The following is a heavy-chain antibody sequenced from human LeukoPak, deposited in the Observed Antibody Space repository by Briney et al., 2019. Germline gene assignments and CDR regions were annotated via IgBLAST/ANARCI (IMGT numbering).Heavy chain of an antibody. CDR2: IHNTGDT. V-gene: IGHV4-59*11. Sequence: PSETLSLTCSVSGDSISSHYWTWIRQSPGKGLDWIGYIHNTGDTNYNPSLKGRVTISMDTSKNQVSLKLSSVITADTAVYYCVRTRGMDVWGQGTAVTVSS. J-gene: IGHJ6*02. CDR1: GDSISSHY. D-gene: IGHD3-16*01. CDR3: VRTRGMDV.